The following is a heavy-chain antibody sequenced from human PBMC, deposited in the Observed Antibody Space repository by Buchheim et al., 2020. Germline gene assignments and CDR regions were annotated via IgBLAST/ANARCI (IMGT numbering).Heavy chain of an antibody. J-gene: IGHJ6*02. D-gene: IGHD3-10*01. Sequence: EVQLVESGGGLVKPGGSLRLSCAASGFTFSSYSMNWVRQAPGKGLEWVSSISSSSSYIYYADSVKGRFTISRDNAKNSLYLQMNSLRAEDTAVYYCARDRFYGSGRGSDYYYYYGMDVWGQGTT. CDR1: GFTFSSYS. V-gene: IGHV3-21*01. CDR3: ARDRFYGSGRGSDYYYYYGMDV. CDR2: ISSSSSYI.